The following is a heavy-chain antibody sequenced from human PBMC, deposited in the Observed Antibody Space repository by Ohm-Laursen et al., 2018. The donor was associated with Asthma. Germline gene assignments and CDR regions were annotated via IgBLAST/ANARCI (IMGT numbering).Heavy chain of an antibody. CDR1: GFTFSSYG. Sequence: SLRLSCAASGFTFSSYGMHWVRQAPGKGLEWVAVISYDGSNKYYADSVKGRFTISRDNSKNTLYLQMNSLRAEDTAVYYCAKDLWSRGDYYGMDVWGQGTTVTVSS. J-gene: IGHJ6*02. V-gene: IGHV3-30*18. CDR2: ISYDGSNK. D-gene: IGHD3-10*01. CDR3: AKDLWSRGDYYGMDV.